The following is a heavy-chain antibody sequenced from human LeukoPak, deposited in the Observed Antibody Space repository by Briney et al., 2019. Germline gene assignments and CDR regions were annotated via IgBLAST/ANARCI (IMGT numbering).Heavy chain of an antibody. CDR1: GGSISSYY. J-gene: IGHJ4*02. D-gene: IGHD3-16*01. Sequence: PSETLSLICTVSGGSISSYYWSWIRQPPGKGLEWIGYIYYSGSTNYNPSLKSRVTISVDTSKNQFSLKLSSVTAADTAVYYCASGGMDYFDYWGQGTLVTVSS. CDR2: IYYSGST. CDR3: ASGGMDYFDY. V-gene: IGHV4-59*01.